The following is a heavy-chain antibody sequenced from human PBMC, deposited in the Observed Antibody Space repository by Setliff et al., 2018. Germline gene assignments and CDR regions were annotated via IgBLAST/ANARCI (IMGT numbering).Heavy chain of an antibody. J-gene: IGHJ6*03. Sequence: SVKVSCKTSGTTFNSHAINWVRQAPGQGLEWMGRIITAFGSAISAQKFQDRVSITADRTTYTAYLELTSLTLEDTAVYYCATSPKRVTGSDYYNYYMDVWGKGTTVTVS. V-gene: IGHV1-69*06. D-gene: IGHD3-9*01. CDR3: ATSPKRVTGSDYYNYYMDV. CDR2: IITAFGSA. CDR1: GTTFNSHA.